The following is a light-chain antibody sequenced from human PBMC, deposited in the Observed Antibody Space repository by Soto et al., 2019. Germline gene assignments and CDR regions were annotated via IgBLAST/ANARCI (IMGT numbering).Light chain of an antibody. CDR2: GAS. V-gene: IGKV3-15*01. CDR1: QSVSSN. J-gene: IGKJ1*01. Sequence: EIVLKHTPSTLLLTTFHIANVSLRASQSVSSNLAWYQQKPGQAPRLLVYGASTRATGIPARFSGSGSGTQFTLTISSLQSEDFAVYYCQQYNIWTRKFAQGTIVDIK. CDR3: QQYNIWTRK.